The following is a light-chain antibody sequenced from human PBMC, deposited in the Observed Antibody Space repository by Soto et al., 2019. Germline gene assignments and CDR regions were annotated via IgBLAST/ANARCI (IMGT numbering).Light chain of an antibody. Sequence: FLFTQSPGTLSLSPGDRATLSCRASQTVSSSYLAWYQQKPGQAPRLLIYAASSRATGIPDRFSGSGSGTDFTLTVSRLEPEDFAVYYCQQYGSSPWTFGQGTKVDIK. CDR1: QTVSSSY. CDR3: QQYGSSPWT. V-gene: IGKV3-20*01. J-gene: IGKJ1*01. CDR2: AAS.